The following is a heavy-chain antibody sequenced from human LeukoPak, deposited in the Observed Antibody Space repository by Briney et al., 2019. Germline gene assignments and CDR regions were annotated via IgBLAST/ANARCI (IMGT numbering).Heavy chain of an antibody. D-gene: IGHD1-1*01. Sequence: GESLKISCKGSGYSFTSYWFGWVRRMPGKGLEWMGIIYPGDSDTRYSPSFQGQVTISADKSISTAYLQWGSLKASDTAMYYCPRLSTGTTWRWFDPWGQGTLVTLSS. V-gene: IGHV5-51*01. CDR3: PRLSTGTTWRWFDP. CDR1: GYSFTSYW. J-gene: IGHJ5*02. CDR2: IYPGDSDT.